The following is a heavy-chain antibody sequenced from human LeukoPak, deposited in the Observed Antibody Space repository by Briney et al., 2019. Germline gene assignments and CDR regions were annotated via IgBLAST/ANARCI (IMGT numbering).Heavy chain of an antibody. J-gene: IGHJ4*02. Sequence: GGSLGLSCAASGFAFSSYSMNWVRQAPGKGLEWVSSISSSSSYIYYADSVKGRFTISRDNAKNSLYLQMNSLRAEDTAVYYCASNNYDFWSGYLFDYWGQGTLVTVSS. CDR1: GFAFSSYS. CDR2: ISSSSSYI. CDR3: ASNNYDFWSGYLFDY. D-gene: IGHD3-3*01. V-gene: IGHV3-21*01.